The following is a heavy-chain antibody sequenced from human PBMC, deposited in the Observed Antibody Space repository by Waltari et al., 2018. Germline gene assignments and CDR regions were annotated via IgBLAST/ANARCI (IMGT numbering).Heavy chain of an antibody. V-gene: IGHV4-39*07. D-gene: IGHD1-26*01. CDR1: GGSISSSSYY. CDR2: IYYSGST. Sequence: QLQLQESGPGLVKPSETLSLTCTVSGGSISSSSYYWGWIRQPPGKGLEGIWSIYYSGSTYYNPSLKSRVTISVDASKNQFSLKLSSVTAADTAVYYCAREEWEVRDYDAFDIWGQGTMVTVSS. CDR3: AREEWEVRDYDAFDI. J-gene: IGHJ3*02.